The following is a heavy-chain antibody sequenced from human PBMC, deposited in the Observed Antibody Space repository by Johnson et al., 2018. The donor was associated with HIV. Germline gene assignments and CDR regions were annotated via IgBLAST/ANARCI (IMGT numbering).Heavy chain of an antibody. Sequence: QVQLVESGGGVVQPGRSLRLSCAASGFTFRSYAMHWVRQAPGKGLEWVAVISYDGSNKYYADSVKGRFTISRDNSKNTLYLQMISLRPEDTAVYYCAKNFSPYRPRGAFDVWGQGTMVIVSS. CDR1: GFTFRSYA. D-gene: IGHD3-16*01. J-gene: IGHJ3*01. CDR3: AKNFSPYRPRGAFDV. CDR2: ISYDGSNK. V-gene: IGHV3-30-3*02.